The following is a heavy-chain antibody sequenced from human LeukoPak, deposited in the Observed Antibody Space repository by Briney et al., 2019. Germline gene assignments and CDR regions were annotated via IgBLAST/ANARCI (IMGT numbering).Heavy chain of an antibody. J-gene: IGHJ4*02. CDR3: AKDRVDDSSGLGAHGY. CDR2: IRAGGGDT. Sequence: GGSLRLSCTASGFNFSSYAMTWVRQAPGKGLDWVSTIRAGGGDTFYSDSVKGRFSISRDNSKNTLILRMDSLRADDTAIYYCAKDRVDDSSGLGAHGYWGQGTLVTVSS. D-gene: IGHD3-22*01. V-gene: IGHV3-23*01. CDR1: GFNFSSYA.